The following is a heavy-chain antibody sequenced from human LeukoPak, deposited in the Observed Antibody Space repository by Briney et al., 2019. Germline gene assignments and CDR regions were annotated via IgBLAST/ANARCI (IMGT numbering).Heavy chain of an antibody. V-gene: IGHV3-48*03. CDR1: GFTFSSYE. CDR2: ISSSGSTI. D-gene: IGHD6-19*01. J-gene: IGHJ6*02. CDR3: ARDLPVAGTDYYGMDV. Sequence: GGSLRLSCAASGFTFSSYEMNWVRQAPGKGLEWVSYISSSGSTIYYADSVKGRFTISRDNAKNSLYLQMNSLRAEDTAVYYCARDLPVAGTDYYGMDVWGQGTTVTVSS.